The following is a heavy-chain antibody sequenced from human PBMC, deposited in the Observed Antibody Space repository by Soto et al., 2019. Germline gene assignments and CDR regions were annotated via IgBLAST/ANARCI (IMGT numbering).Heavy chain of an antibody. CDR1: GGSINSGGYC. CDR2: ISYGGST. J-gene: IGHJ4*02. CDR3: SRGILV. V-gene: IGHV4-31*03. D-gene: IGHD5-18*01. Sequence: QVQLQESGPGLVKPSQTLSLTCTVSGGSINSGGYCWSWIRQHPGKGLDWIGCISYGGSTSYNPCLTSRVTSPGDTSKNPSSLELASVTAADTAVYYCSRGILVWGQGALITVSS.